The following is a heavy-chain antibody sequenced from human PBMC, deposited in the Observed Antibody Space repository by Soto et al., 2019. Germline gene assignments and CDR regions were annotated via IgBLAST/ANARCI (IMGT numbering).Heavy chain of an antibody. V-gene: IGHV3-9*01. Sequence: GGSLRLSCAASGFTFDDYAMHWVRQAPGKGLEWVSGISWNSGSIGYADSVKGRFTISRDNAKNSLYLQMNSLRAEDTALYYCAKGYGSGSNMPNWFDPWGQGTLVTVSS. CDR1: GFTFDDYA. CDR3: AKGYGSGSNMPNWFDP. CDR2: ISWNSGSI. D-gene: IGHD3-10*01. J-gene: IGHJ5*02.